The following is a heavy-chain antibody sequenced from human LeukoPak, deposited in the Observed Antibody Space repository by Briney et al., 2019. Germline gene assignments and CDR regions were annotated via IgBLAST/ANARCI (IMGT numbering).Heavy chain of an antibody. J-gene: IGHJ4*02. CDR3: ARHALAGTYHTDY. CDR1: GGSISSYY. CDR2: IYYSGSA. D-gene: IGHD6-19*01. V-gene: IGHV4-59*08. Sequence: PSETLSLTCTVSGGSISSYYWSWIRQPPGKGLEWIGYIYYSGSANYNPSPKSRVTISVDTSKNQFSLKLSSVTAADTAVYYCARHALAGTYHTDYWGQGTLVTVSS.